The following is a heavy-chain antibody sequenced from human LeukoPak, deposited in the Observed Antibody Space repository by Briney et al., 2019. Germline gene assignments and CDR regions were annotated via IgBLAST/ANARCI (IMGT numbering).Heavy chain of an antibody. J-gene: IGHJ4*02. CDR2: IYYSGST. D-gene: IGHD3-3*01. CDR3: AGRFLEWLLDY. V-gene: IGHV4-39*01. Sequence: PSETLSLTCTVSGGSIRSSYYYWGWIRQPPGKGLEWIGTIYYSGSTYYNPSLKSRVTISVDTSKNQFSLKLSSVTAADTAVYYCAGRFLEWLLDYWGQGTLVTVSS. CDR1: GGSIRSSYYY.